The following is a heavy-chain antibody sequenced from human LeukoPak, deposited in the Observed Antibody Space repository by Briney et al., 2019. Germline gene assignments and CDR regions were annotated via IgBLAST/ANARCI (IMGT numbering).Heavy chain of an antibody. CDR3: ARYGGFLNY. CDR2: ISYDGRNQ. J-gene: IGHJ4*02. V-gene: IGHV3-30*04. D-gene: IGHD3-10*01. Sequence: GGSLRLSCAASGFTFSNYAMHWVRQAPGKGLEWVAVISYDGRNQYYADSVRGRFTVSRDNSKSTLYLQMNSLRGEDTAVYNCARYGGFLNYWGQGTLVTVSS. CDR1: GFTFSNYA.